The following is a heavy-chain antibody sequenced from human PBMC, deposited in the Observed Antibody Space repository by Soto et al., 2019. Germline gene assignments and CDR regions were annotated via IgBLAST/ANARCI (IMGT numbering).Heavy chain of an antibody. J-gene: IGHJ4*02. V-gene: IGHV3-53*01. Sequence: EVQLVESGGGLIQPGGSLRLSCAASGFNFIRKYMIWVRQAPGKGLEWVSILYSGGTTYYADSVKGRFTIYRDNSENTLYLQMNSLRAEYTAVYYCARGLYDSGSFYLDFWGQGTLVTVSS. CDR2: LYSGGTT. D-gene: IGHD3-10*01. CDR1: GFNFIRKY. CDR3: ARGLYDSGSFYLDF.